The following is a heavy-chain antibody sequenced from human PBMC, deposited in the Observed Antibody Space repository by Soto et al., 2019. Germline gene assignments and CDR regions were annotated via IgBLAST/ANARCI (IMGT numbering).Heavy chain of an antibody. CDR2: TYYRSKWYN. D-gene: IGHD2-15*01. J-gene: IGHJ4*02. CDR3: ARDRPDSTQKTYYFDY. Sequence: SQTLSLTCAISGDSVSSNSAAWNWIRQSPSRGLEWLGRTYYRSKWYNDYAVSVKSRITINPATSKNQFSLQLNSVTPEDTAVYYYARDRPDSTQKTYYFDYWGQGTLVTVSS. CDR1: GDSVSSNSAA. V-gene: IGHV6-1*01.